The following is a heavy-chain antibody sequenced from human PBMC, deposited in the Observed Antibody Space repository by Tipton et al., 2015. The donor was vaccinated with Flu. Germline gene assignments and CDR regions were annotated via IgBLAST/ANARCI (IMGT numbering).Heavy chain of an antibody. J-gene: IGHJ4*02. CDR1: GFAFRDYW. Sequence: SLRLSCAAAGFAFRDYWMHWVRQAPGMGLEWVSRINIDATNTPYAESVRGRFTISRDNTKNTVYLQMNSLRVEDTAVYYCATSYYYVRRGFSLGDWGRGTLVTVSS. CDR3: ATSYYYVRRGFSLGD. V-gene: IGHV3-74*03. D-gene: IGHD3-10*02. CDR2: INIDATNT.